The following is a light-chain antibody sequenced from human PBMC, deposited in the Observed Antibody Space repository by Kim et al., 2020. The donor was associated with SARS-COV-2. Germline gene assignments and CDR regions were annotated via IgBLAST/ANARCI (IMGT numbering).Light chain of an antibody. V-gene: IGKV3-20*01. Sequence: SLGERATLSCRASQSVTSNYLAWYQQKPGEAPRLLIYGASNRATGIPGRFSGSGSGTDFTLTISSLEPEDFAVFYCHQYGSSPQTFGQGTKVDIK. CDR3: HQYGSSPQT. CDR1: QSVTSNY. CDR2: GAS. J-gene: IGKJ1*01.